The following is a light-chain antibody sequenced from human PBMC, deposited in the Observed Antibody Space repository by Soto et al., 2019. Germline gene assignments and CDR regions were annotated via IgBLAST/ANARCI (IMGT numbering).Light chain of an antibody. J-gene: IGKJ1*01. CDR1: QSISDT. V-gene: IGKV3-15*01. Sequence: EIVMTQSQATLSLSPGGRSTLSFMSSQSISDTLARYQQKPGQAPRLLIYGASTRATGIPARFSGSGSGTEFTLTISSLQSEDFAVYYCQHYNNWPPWTFGQGTKVDI. CDR2: GAS. CDR3: QHYNNWPPWT.